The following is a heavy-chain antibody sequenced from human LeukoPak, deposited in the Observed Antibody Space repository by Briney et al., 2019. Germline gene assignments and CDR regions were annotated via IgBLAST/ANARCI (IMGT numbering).Heavy chain of an antibody. D-gene: IGHD1-14*01. Sequence: EGSLRLSCAASGFTFSNYAMNWVRQAPGKGLEWVSSINGIGGSTYYADSVKGRFTISRDNSKNTLYLQMNSLRAEDTAVYYCAKPARTDYADYWGQGTLVTVSS. CDR3: AKPARTDYADY. J-gene: IGHJ4*02. V-gene: IGHV3-23*01. CDR1: GFTFSNYA. CDR2: INGIGGST.